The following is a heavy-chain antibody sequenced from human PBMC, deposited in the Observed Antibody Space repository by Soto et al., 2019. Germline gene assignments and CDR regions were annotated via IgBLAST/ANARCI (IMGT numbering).Heavy chain of an antibody. Sequence: DSLTNSCKGSGYSFTSYWIGLVRQMPGKGLEWMGIIYPGDSDTRYSPSFQGQVTISADKSISTAYLQWSSLKASDTAMYYCARHEEAAAASVWGQGTMVTVSS. V-gene: IGHV5-51*01. J-gene: IGHJ3*01. D-gene: IGHD6-13*01. CDR3: ARHEEAAAASV. CDR1: GYSFTSYW. CDR2: IYPGDSDT.